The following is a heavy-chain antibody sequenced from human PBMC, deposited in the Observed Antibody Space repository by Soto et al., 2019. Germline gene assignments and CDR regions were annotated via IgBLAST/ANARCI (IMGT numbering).Heavy chain of an antibody. D-gene: IGHD6-6*01. J-gene: IGHJ4*02. CDR2: INPNSGGT. V-gene: IGHV1-2*02. CDR3: AMRSHHSSSASSDY. Sequence: ASVKVSCKASGYTFTGYYMHWVRQAPGQGLEWMGWINPNSGGTNYAQKFQGRVTMTRDTSISTAYMELSRLRSDDTAVYYCAMRSHHSSSASSDYWGQGTLVTVSS. CDR1: GYTFTGYY.